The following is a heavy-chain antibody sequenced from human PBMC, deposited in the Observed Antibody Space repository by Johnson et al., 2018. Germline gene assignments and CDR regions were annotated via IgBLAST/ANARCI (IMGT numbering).Heavy chain of an antibody. CDR3: ARELGVRSGAFDI. V-gene: IGHV3-13*01. CDR1: GFTFSSYD. CDR2: IGTAGDT. J-gene: IGHJ3*02. D-gene: IGHD3-10*01. Sequence: VQLQESGGGVVQPGRSLRLSCAASGFTFSSYDMHWVRQATGKGLEWVSAIGTAGDTYYPGSVKGRFTISRENAKNSLYLQMNSLRAGDTAVYYCARELGVRSGAFDIWGQGTMVTVSS.